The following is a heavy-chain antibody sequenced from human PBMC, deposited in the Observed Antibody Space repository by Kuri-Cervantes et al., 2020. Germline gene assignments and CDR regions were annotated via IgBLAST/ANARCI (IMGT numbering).Heavy chain of an antibody. V-gene: IGHV3-23*01. Sequence: GESLKISCAASGFTFSSYAMSWVRQAPGKGLEWVSAISGSGGSTYYADSVKGRFTISRDNSKNTLYLQMNSLRAEDTAVYYCAKDDKWLVSFDYWGQGTLVTVSS. J-gene: IGHJ4*02. D-gene: IGHD6-19*01. CDR2: ISGSGGST. CDR1: GFTFSSYA. CDR3: AKDDKWLVSFDY.